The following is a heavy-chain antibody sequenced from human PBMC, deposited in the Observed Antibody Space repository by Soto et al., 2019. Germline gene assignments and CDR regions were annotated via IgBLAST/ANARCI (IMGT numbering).Heavy chain of an antibody. V-gene: IGHV1-18*01. Sequence: ASVTVSCQASGYTFTSYGISWVRQAPGQGLEWMGWISAYNGNTNYAQKLQGRVTMTTDTSTSTAYMELRGLRSDDTAVYYCARGGSVLRFLEWSPSYYMDVWGKGTTVTVSS. J-gene: IGHJ6*03. CDR3: ARGGSVLRFLEWSPSYYMDV. D-gene: IGHD3-3*01. CDR1: GYTFTSYG. CDR2: ISAYNGNT.